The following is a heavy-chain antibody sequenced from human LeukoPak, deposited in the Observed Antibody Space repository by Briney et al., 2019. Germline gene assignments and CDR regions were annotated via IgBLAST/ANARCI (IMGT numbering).Heavy chain of an antibody. CDR1: GYTFSSYA. D-gene: IGHD5-24*01. V-gene: IGHV1-2*06. J-gene: IGHJ4*02. CDR2: IDPNSGGT. CDR3: ATSGGDGYNYY. Sequence: GASVKVSCKASGYTFSSYAMNWVRQAPGQGLEWMGRIDPNSGGTNYAQKFQGRVTMTRDTSISTAYMELSRLTSDDTAVYYCATSGGDGYNYYWGQGTLVTVSS.